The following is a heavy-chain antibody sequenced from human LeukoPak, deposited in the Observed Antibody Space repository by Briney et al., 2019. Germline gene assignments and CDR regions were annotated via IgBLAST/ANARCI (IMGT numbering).Heavy chain of an antibody. D-gene: IGHD3-22*01. CDR1: GGSFSGYY. CDR2: INHSGST. Sequence: SETLSLTCAVYGGSFSGYYWSWLRQPPGKGVEGIGEINHSGSTNYNPSLKSRVTISVDTSKNQFSLKLSSVTAADTAVYYCARGIAVSGYYAHYFDYWGQGTLVTVSS. J-gene: IGHJ4*02. CDR3: ARGIAVSGYYAHYFDY. V-gene: IGHV4-34*01.